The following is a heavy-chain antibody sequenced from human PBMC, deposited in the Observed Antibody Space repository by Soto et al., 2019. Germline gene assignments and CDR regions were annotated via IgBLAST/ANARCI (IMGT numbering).Heavy chain of an antibody. J-gene: IGHJ6*02. CDR2: IWYDGSNK. CDR3: AGERTMVRGVHDYYYGMDV. D-gene: IGHD3-10*01. Sequence: QVQLVESGGGVVQPGRSLRLSCAASGFTFSSYGMHWVRQAPGKGLEWVAVIWYDGSNKYYADSVKGRFTISRDNSKNTLDLQMNSRTAEGTAVDYCAGERTMVRGVHDYYYGMDVWGHGTAVTVSS. V-gene: IGHV3-33*01. CDR1: GFTFSSYG.